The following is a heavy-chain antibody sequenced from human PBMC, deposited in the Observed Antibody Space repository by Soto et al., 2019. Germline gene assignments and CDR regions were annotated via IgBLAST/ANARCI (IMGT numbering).Heavy chain of an antibody. J-gene: IGHJ6*02. CDR3: ARDRIQLRLGKYSFNAMDV. V-gene: IGHV1-69*06. CDR1: GGTFSDFA. CDR2: IVPRFGSP. D-gene: IGHD3-16*01. Sequence: QVQLVQSGAEMRKPGSSLRVSCKASGGTFSDFAFSWVRKAPGQGLEWMGGIVPRFGSPNYAQKFGGRVTITADTSTSTVYMELSSLRFDDTAVYFCARDRIQLRLGKYSFNAMDVWGPGTTITVSS.